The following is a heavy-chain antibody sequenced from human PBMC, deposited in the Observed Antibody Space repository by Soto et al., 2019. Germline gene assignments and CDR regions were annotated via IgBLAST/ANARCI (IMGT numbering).Heavy chain of an antibody. D-gene: IGHD3-10*01. V-gene: IGHV1-69*02. CDR3: ATNYGSGSAHFDN. CDR2: IIPMLGMS. CDR1: GDTFNFYT. J-gene: IGHJ4*02. Sequence: QVQLVQSGAEVKTPGSSVKVSCTASGDTFNFYTLSWVRQAPGQGLEWMGRIIPMLGMSNYAQKFQGRVTMIEDKSTSTAYMGLSSLRSEDTALYYCATNYGSGSAHFDNWGQGTPVTVSS.